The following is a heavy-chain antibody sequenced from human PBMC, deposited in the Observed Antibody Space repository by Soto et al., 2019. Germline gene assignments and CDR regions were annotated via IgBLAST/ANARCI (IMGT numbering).Heavy chain of an antibody. V-gene: IGHV1-18*01. CDR1: GYTFTSYG. Sequence: QVQLVQSGAEVKKPGASVKVSCKASGYTFTSYGISWVRQAPGQGLEWMGWISAYNGNTNYAQKLQGRVTMTTDTXXXXXXXXXXXXXXXXTXVYYCARERGYYGSGSYPADYWGQGTLVTVSS. J-gene: IGHJ4*02. CDR3: ARERGYYGSGSYPADY. D-gene: IGHD3-10*01. CDR2: ISAYNGNT.